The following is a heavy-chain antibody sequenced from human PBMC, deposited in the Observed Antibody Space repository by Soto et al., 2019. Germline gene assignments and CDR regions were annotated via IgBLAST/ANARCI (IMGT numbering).Heavy chain of an antibody. D-gene: IGHD3-10*01. Sequence: SETLSLTCTVSGGSISSYYWSWIRQPPGEGLEWIGYIYYSGSTNYNPSLKSRVTISVDTSKNQFSLKLSSVTAADTAVYYCARVVTMVRGVIYDGTLRELYMDVWGKGTTVTVSS. J-gene: IGHJ6*03. V-gene: IGHV4-59*01. CDR2: IYYSGST. CDR1: GGSISSYY. CDR3: ARVVTMVRGVIYDGTLRELYMDV.